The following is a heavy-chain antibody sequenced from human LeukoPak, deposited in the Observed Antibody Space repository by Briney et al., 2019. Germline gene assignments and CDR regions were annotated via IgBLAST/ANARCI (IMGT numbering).Heavy chain of an antibody. CDR2: ITPIFGTA. D-gene: IGHD3-16*01. CDR3: ARGPPAEGLGGWLPVIREEYYYYGMDV. Sequence: ASVKVSCKASGGTFSSYAISWVRQAPGQGLEWMGGITPIFGTANYAQKFQGRVTITADESTSTAYMELSSLRSEDTAVYYCARGPPAEGLGGWLPVIREEYYYYGMDVWGQGTTVTVSS. J-gene: IGHJ6*02. V-gene: IGHV1-69*13. CDR1: GGTFSSYA.